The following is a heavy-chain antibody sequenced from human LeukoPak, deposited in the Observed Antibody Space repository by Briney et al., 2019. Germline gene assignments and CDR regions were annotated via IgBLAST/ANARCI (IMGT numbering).Heavy chain of an antibody. Sequence: PSETLTLTCTVSGVTIIDYWRNWIRQPPGKGLEWIGNIRYNGNTYSNPSLKNRVTTSADTSKNQLSMKLSSVTAADTAMYYCGRYAALSGPNCLDRWGGGILVAVSS. CDR2: IRYNGNT. CDR1: GVTIIDYW. D-gene: IGHD2-8*01. J-gene: IGHJ5*02. V-gene: IGHV4-59*01. CDR3: GRYAALSGPNCLDR.